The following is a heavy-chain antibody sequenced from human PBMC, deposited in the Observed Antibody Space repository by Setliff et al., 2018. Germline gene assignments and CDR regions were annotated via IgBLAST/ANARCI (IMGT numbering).Heavy chain of an antibody. J-gene: IGHJ4*02. Sequence: PGGSLRLSCGASGFTYKNDWVSWVRQAPGKGLEWLASINPDGSEKYYVDSVKGRFTISRDNARNSLSLQMNSLRTEDTAVYYFGAGTCSYWGQGTLVTVSS. V-gene: IGHV3-7*01. CDR1: GFTYKNDW. CDR3: GAGTCSY. CDR2: INPDGSEK. D-gene: IGHD3-10*01.